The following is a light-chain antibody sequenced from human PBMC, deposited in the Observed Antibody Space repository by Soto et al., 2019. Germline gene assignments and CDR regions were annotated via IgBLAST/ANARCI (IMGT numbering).Light chain of an antibody. CDR3: QQSYSTHT. CDR1: NGIINY. Sequence: IQMTQSPSSLSASEGDRVTITFPAQNGIINYLAWYQQKPGKAPKLLIYAASSMPSGVPSRFSGSGSGTDFTLTISSLQPEDFATYYCQQSYSTHTFGQGTKVDIK. V-gene: IGKV1-39*01. J-gene: IGKJ1*01. CDR2: AAS.